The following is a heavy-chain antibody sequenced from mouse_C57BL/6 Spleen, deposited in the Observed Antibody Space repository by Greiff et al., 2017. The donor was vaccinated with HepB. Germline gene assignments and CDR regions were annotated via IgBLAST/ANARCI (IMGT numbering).Heavy chain of an antibody. D-gene: IGHD1-1*01. CDR1: GYTFTDYY. CDR3: AREATVVATKYFDV. Sequence: EVQLQQSGPVLVKPGASVKMSCKASGYTFTDYYMNWVKQSHGKSLEWIGVINPYNGGTSYNQKFKGKATLTVDKSSSTAYMELNSLTSEDSAVYYCAREATVVATKYFDVWGTRTTVTVSS. J-gene: IGHJ1*03. CDR2: INPYNGGT. V-gene: IGHV1-19*01.